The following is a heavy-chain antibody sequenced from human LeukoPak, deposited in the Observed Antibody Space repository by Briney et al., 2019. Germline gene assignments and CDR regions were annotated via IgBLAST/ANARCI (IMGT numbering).Heavy chain of an antibody. Sequence: GGSLRLSCAASGFTFSSYSMNWVRQAPGKGLEWVSSISSSSSYIYYADSVKGRFTISRDNAKNSLYLQMNSLRAEDTAVYYCARDRRGYCSGGSCPYYYGMDVWGQGTTVTVSS. CDR2: ISSSSSYI. D-gene: IGHD2-15*01. V-gene: IGHV3-21*01. J-gene: IGHJ6*02. CDR1: GFTFSSYS. CDR3: ARDRRGYCSGGSCPYYYGMDV.